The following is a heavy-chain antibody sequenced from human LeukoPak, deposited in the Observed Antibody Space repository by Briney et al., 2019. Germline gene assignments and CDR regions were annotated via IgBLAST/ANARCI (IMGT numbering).Heavy chain of an antibody. CDR2: INHSGST. CDR3: ARIKLGYCSSTSCYGFRYYYYYYMDV. CDR1: GGSFSGYY. V-gene: IGHV4-34*01. J-gene: IGHJ6*03. Sequence: PSETLSLTCAVYGGSFSGYYWSWIRQPPGKGLEWIGEINHSGSTNYSPSLKSRVTISVDTSKNQFSLKLSSVTAADTAVYYCARIKLGYCSSTSCYGFRYYYYYYMDVWGKGTTVTVSS. D-gene: IGHD2-2*01.